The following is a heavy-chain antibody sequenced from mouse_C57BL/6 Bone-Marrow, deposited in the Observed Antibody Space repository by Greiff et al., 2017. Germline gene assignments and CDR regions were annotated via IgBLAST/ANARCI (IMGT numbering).Heavy chain of an antibody. J-gene: IGHJ4*01. CDR3: ARQGDYDYAMDY. Sequence: EVHLVESGGGLVQPGGSLKLSCAASGFTFSDYYMYWVRQTPEKRLEWVAYISNGGGSTYYPDTVKGRFTISRDNAKNTLYLQMSRLKSEDTAMYYCARQGDYDYAMDYWGQGTSVTVSS. CDR2: ISNGGGST. V-gene: IGHV5-12*01. CDR1: GFTFSDYY. D-gene: IGHD2-4*01.